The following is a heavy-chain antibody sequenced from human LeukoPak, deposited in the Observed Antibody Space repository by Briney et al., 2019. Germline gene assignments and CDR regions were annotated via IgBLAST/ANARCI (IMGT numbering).Heavy chain of an antibody. CDR1: GGSISSYY. Sequence: SETLSLTCTVSGGSISSYYWSWIRQPPGKGLEWIAYIYYSGSTNYNPSLKSRATISVDTSKNQFSLKLTSVTAADTAVYYCARGWGYFDYWGQGTLVTVSS. D-gene: IGHD3-16*01. CDR2: IYYSGST. J-gene: IGHJ4*02. V-gene: IGHV4-59*01. CDR3: ARGWGYFDY.